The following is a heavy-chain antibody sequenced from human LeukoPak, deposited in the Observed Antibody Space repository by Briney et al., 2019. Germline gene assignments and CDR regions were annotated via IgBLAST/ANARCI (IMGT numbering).Heavy chain of an antibody. V-gene: IGHV1-69*06. D-gene: IGHD6-19*01. CDR1: GYTFTSYY. CDR3: ASGKGSSGWSNNRWFDP. Sequence: SVKVSCKASGYTFTSYYMHWVRQAPGQGLEWMGGIIPIFGTANYAQKFQGRVTITADKSTSTAYMELSSLRSEDTAVYYCASGKGSSGWSNNRWFDPWGQGTLVTVSS. J-gene: IGHJ5*02. CDR2: IIPIFGTA.